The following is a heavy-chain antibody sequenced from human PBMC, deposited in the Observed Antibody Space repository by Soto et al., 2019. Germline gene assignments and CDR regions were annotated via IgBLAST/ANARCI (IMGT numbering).Heavy chain of an antibody. D-gene: IGHD2-21*02. CDR1: GFIFSDYA. Sequence: EVHMLESGGVLIEAGRSLRLSCGAYGFIFSDYAMTWVRQAPGKELEWVSAISGSGSSTYYADSVKGRFTISRDNLRNTSYLQMHRLSAEDTALYYCAKGGVTRSYYYAMDVWGQGTTVTFSS. J-gene: IGHJ6*02. CDR2: ISGSGSST. V-gene: IGHV3-23*01. CDR3: AKGGVTRSYYYAMDV.